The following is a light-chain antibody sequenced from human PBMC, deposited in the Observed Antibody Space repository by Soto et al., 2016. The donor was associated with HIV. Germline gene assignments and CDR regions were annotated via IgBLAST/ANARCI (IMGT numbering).Light chain of an antibody. J-gene: IGKJ4*01. Sequence: DIQLTQSPSFLAASVGDRVSITCRASQGIGNHLAWHQQRPGKAPKLLISSASTLQSGVPSRFSGSGSGTEFTLTIRSLQPEDFATYYCQHLNNYPLTFGGGTKVEIK. CDR1: QGIGNH. CDR2: SAS. CDR3: QHLNNYPLT. V-gene: IGKV1-9*01.